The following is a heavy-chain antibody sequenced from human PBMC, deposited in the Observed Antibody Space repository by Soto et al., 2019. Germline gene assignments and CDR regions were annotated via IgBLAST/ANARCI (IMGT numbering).Heavy chain of an antibody. D-gene: IGHD3-9*01. J-gene: IGHJ4*02. CDR2: ISTSETV. V-gene: IGHV3-48*02. CDR3: ARDVDWAFDY. CDR1: GFTFSSYS. Sequence: PGGSLRLSCAASGFTFSSYSMIWVRQAPGKGLEWLSHISTSETVDYADSVTGRFTISRDNGKNCLYLQMRSLRDEDSAVYYCARDVDWAFDYWGQGTLVTVSS.